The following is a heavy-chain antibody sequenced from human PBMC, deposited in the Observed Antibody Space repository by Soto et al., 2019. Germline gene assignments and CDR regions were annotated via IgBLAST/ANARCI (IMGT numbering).Heavy chain of an antibody. J-gene: IGHJ5*02. CDR1: GYSFTSYW. CDR3: AKSELGYCSGGSCYARGWFDP. CDR2: IYPGDSDT. D-gene: IGHD2-15*01. V-gene: IGHV5-51*07. Sequence: PGESLKISCKGSGYSFTSYWIGWVHQMPGKGLEWMGIIYPGDSDTRYSPSFQGQVTISADKSISTAYLQWSSLKASDTAMYYCAKSELGYCSGGSCYARGWFDPWGQGTLVTVSS.